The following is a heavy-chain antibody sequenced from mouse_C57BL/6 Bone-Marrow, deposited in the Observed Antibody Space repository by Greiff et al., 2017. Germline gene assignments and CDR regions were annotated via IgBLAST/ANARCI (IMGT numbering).Heavy chain of an antibody. CDR2: IHPENGGT. Sequence: QVQLQQSGPELVIPGASVKLSCKASGYNFTDYEIQWVKQSLKQGLEWIGDIHPENGGTTYNQKFKGKATFTVDQSSHTAYMQLRSLKSEDTADYVCERCRYDHPGCAYWGQGTLVTVSA. D-gene: IGHD2-3*01. V-gene: IGHV1-13*01. CDR1: GYNFTDYE. J-gene: IGHJ3*01. CDR3: ERCRYDHPGCAY.